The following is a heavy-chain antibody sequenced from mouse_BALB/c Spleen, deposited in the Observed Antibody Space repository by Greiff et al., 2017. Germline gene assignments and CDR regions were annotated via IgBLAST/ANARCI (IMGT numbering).Heavy chain of an antibody. CDR1: GFTFSSFG. CDR2: ISSGSSTI. V-gene: IGHV5-17*02. J-gene: IGHJ4*01. Sequence: DVKLVESGGGLVQPGGSRKLSCAASGFTFSSFGMHWVRQAPEKGLEWVAYISSGSSTIYYADTVKGRFTISRDNPKNTLFLQMTSLRSEDTAMYYCARGRGAMDYWGQGTSVTVSS. CDR3: ARGRGAMDY.